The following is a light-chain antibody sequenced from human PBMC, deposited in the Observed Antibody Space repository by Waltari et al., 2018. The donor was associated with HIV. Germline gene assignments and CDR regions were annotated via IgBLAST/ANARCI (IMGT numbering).Light chain of an antibody. CDR3: QQTYSTPWT. V-gene: IGKV1-39*01. J-gene: IGKJ1*01. CDR1: HHITAY. CDR2: GTS. Sequence: DIQMTQFPSSLSASVGDRITVTCRASHHITAYLNWYHHKQGKAPRLLIYGTSRLQSGVPTRFSGSGSGTDFTLTIGSLQPEDFATYYCQQTYSTPWTFGQGTKV.